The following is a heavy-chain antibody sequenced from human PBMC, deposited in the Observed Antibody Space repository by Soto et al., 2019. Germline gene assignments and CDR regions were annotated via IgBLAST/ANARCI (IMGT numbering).Heavy chain of an antibody. J-gene: IGHJ3*02. Sequence: GESLKISCKGSGNSFSNYWIAWVRQMPGKGLEWMGIIDPGDSETRYNPTFQGQVTIPADKAISTAYLQWSRLKASDTAMYYCARRFDTSGYSPRDAFDIWGQGTMVTVSS. CDR3: ARRFDTSGYSPRDAFDI. CDR1: GNSFSNYW. CDR2: IDPGDSET. V-gene: IGHV5-51*01. D-gene: IGHD3-22*01.